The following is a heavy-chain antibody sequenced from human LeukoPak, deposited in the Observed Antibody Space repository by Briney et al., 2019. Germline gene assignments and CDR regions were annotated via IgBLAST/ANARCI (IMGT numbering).Heavy chain of an antibody. Sequence: PSETLSLTCTVSGGSISSYYWSWIRQPPGKGLEWIGYIYYSGSTNYNPSLKSRVTISVDTSKNQFSLKLSSVTAADTAVYYCARVGAERSFDYWGQGTLVTVSS. CDR2: IYYSGST. J-gene: IGHJ4*02. CDR1: GGSISSYY. V-gene: IGHV4-59*01. D-gene: IGHD1-1*01. CDR3: ARVGAERSFDY.